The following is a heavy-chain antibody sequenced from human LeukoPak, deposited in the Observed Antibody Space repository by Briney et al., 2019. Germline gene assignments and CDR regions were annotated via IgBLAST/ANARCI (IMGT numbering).Heavy chain of an antibody. CDR3: ARAGIAAADAWFDP. V-gene: IGHV4-59*01. J-gene: IGHJ5*02. CDR2: IYYSGST. D-gene: IGHD6-13*01. CDR1: GGSISSYY. Sequence: PSESLSLTCTVSGGSISSYYWSRIRQPPGKGLEWIGYIYYSGSTNYNPSLKSRVTISVDTSKNQFSLKLSSVTAADTAVYYCARAGIAAADAWFDPWGQGTLVTVSS.